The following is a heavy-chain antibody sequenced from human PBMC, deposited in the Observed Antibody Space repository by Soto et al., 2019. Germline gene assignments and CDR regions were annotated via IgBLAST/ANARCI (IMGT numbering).Heavy chain of an antibody. D-gene: IGHD1-20*01. CDR1: GASMSNNSYY. CDR2: IYYTGNT. CDR3: VRPRWKDGIK. Sequence: QLQLQESGPGLVRPSETLSLTCSVSGASMSNNSYYWGWIRQPPGKGLEWIGTIYYTGNTFYNPSLGSRVTISVDTSKNQLSLNLTSLTVADTAVYYCVRPRWKDGIKWGRGILVTVSS. J-gene: IGHJ4*02. V-gene: IGHV4-39*01.